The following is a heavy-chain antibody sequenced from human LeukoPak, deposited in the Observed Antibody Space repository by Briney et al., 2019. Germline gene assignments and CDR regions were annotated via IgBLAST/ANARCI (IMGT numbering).Heavy chain of an antibody. CDR3: ARDQCSGGSCYWFDP. CDR1: GFTFSSDW. J-gene: IGHJ5*02. Sequence: GGSLRLSCAASGFTFSSDWMSWVRQAPGKGLEWVANIKQDGSEKYYVDSVKGRFTISRDNAKNSLYLQMNSLRAEDTAVYYCARDQCSGGSCYWFDPWGQGTLVTVSS. CDR2: IKQDGSEK. D-gene: IGHD2-15*01. V-gene: IGHV3-7*01.